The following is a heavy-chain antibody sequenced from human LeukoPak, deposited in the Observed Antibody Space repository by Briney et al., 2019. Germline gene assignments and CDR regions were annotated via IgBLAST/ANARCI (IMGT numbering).Heavy chain of an antibody. V-gene: IGHV1-69*06. CDR3: ARPSGSYSPFDY. CDR2: IIPIFGTA. CDR1: GGTFSSYA. Sequence: ASVKVSCKASGGTFSSYAISWVRQAPGQGLEWMGGIIPIFGTANYAQKFQGRVTITADKSTSTAYMELSSLRSEDTAVYYCARPSGSYSPFDYWGQGTLVTVSS. J-gene: IGHJ4*02. D-gene: IGHD1-26*01.